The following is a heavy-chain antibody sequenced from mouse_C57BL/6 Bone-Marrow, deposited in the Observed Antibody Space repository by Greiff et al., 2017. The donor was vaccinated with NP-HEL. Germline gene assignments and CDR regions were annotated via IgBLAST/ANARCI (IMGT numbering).Heavy chain of an antibody. V-gene: IGHV5-16*01. CDR2: INYDGSST. J-gene: IGHJ2*01. CDR3: ARDLLFDY. CDR1: GFTFSDYY. Sequence: EVQVVESAGGLVQPGSSMKLSCTASGFTFSDYYMAWVRQVPEKGLEWVANINYDGSSTYYLDSLKSRFIISRDNAKNILYLQMSSLKSEDTATYYCARDLLFDYWGQGTTLTVSS. D-gene: IGHD2-1*01.